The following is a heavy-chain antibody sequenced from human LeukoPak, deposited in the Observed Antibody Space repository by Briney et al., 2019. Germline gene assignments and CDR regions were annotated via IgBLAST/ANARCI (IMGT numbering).Heavy chain of an antibody. CDR1: GFTFSGYG. CDR3: AHISSSWPDY. V-gene: IGHV3-33*01. Sequence: PGRSLRLSCAASGFTFSGYGMHWVRQAPGKGLEWVAVIWYDGSKKYYADSVKGRFTISRDNSKNTLYLQMNSLRAEDTAVYYCAHISSSWPDYWGQGTLVTVSS. D-gene: IGHD6-13*01. CDR2: IWYDGSKK. J-gene: IGHJ4*02.